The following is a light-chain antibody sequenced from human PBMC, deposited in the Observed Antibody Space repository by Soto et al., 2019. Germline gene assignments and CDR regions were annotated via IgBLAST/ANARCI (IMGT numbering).Light chain of an antibody. CDR3: MQSIQVPIS. CDR1: ESLLHSDGKTY. CDR2: ELS. Sequence: VVTQNTLSLYVAPRHLASNSYKSSESLLHSDGKTYLYWYLQKPGQPPHLLIYELSNRFSGVPDKFSGSGSGTDFTLKIRRVEAEDVGVYYCMQSIQVPISFGQGRRLEIK. V-gene: IGKV2D-29*01. J-gene: IGKJ5*01.